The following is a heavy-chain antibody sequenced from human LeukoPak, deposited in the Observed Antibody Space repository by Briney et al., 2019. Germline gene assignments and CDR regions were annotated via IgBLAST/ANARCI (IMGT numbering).Heavy chain of an antibody. Sequence: GGSLRLSCAASGFTFDDYAMHWVRQAPGKGLEWVSGISRNSGSIGYADSVKGRFTISRDNAKNSLYLQMNSLRAEDTALYYCAKAGHYDILTGIGPFDYWGQGTLVTVSS. V-gene: IGHV3-9*01. CDR1: GFTFDDYA. D-gene: IGHD3-9*01. J-gene: IGHJ4*02. CDR3: AKAGHYDILTGIGPFDY. CDR2: ISRNSGSI.